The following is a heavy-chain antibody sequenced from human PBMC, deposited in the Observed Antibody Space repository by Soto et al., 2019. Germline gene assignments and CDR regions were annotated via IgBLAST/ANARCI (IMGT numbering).Heavy chain of an antibody. D-gene: IGHD6-6*01. CDR3: AKRSRADSSSDSDH. CDR2: ISGSGVST. Sequence: EVQLLDSGGGLVEPGGSLRLSCAASGFTFSSDAMTWVRQAPVKGLEWGSGISGSGVSTYYADSVKRRFALSRDKSKNTMYRQRKSLRAEDTALSYCAKRSRADSSSDSDHWGQGALVTVSS. J-gene: IGHJ4*02. V-gene: IGHV3-23*01. CDR1: GFTFSSDA.